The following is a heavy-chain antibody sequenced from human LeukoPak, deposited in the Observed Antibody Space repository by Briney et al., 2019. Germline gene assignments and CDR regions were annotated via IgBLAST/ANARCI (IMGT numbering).Heavy chain of an antibody. CDR3: ARGRSGSYYVNY. D-gene: IGHD1-26*01. V-gene: IGHV3-21*01. CDR1: GFTFSSYS. J-gene: IGHJ4*02. CDR2: ISSSSSYI. Sequence: PGGSLRLSCAASGFTFSSYSMNWVRQAPGKGLEWVSSISSSSSYIYYADSVKGRFTISRDNAKNSLYLQMNSLRVEDTAVYYCARGRSGSYYVNYWGQGTLVTVSS.